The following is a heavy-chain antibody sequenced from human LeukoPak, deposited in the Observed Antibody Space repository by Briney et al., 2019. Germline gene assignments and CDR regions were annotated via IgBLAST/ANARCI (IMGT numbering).Heavy chain of an antibody. CDR2: ISGSVGST. D-gene: IGHD3-10*01. V-gene: IGHV3-23*01. CDR1: GFTFSSYA. J-gene: IGHJ1*01. Sequence: PGGSLRLSCAASGFTFSSYAMSWVRQAPGKGLEWVSAISGSVGSTYYADSVKGRFTISRDNSKNTLYLQMNSLRAEDTAVYYCAKGRDSFITMVLQHWGQGTLVTVSS. CDR3: AKGRDSFITMVLQH.